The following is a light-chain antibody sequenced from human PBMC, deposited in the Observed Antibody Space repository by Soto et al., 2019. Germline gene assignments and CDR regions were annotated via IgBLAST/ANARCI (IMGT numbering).Light chain of an antibody. CDR1: QSVSSK. Sequence: EIVMTQSPATLSVSPGERATLSCRARQSVSSKLAWYQQKPGQAPRLLIYGASTRATGIPARFSGSGSGTEFTLTISSLQSEDFAVYYCQQYNNWPRTFGQGTKVEIK. J-gene: IGKJ1*01. V-gene: IGKV3-15*01. CDR3: QQYNNWPRT. CDR2: GAS.